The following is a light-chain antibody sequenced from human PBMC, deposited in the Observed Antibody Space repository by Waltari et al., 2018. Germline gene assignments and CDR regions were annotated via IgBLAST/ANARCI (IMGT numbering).Light chain of an antibody. CDR1: QSVGSY. J-gene: IGKJ2*01. V-gene: IGKV3-11*01. CDR2: DAS. Sequence: EIVLTQSPATLSLSPGDTATLSCRASQSVGSYLAWYQQRPGQPPRLLIYDASNRGTAVPARYRGSGSVTDFTLTISGVEAEDFAVYYCQQRSNWTPHTFGQGSRLEIK. CDR3: QQRSNWTPHT.